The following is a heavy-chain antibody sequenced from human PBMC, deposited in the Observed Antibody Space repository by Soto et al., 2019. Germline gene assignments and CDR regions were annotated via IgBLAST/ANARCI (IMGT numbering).Heavy chain of an antibody. CDR3: AKDSTYCGGDCYHNWFDP. Sequence: PGGSLRLSCAASGFTFSSYSMSWVRPAPGKGLEWVSAISGSGGSTYYADSVKGRFTISRDNSKNTLYLQMNSLRAEDTAVYYCAKDSTYCGGDCYHNWFDPWGQGTLVTVSS. V-gene: IGHV3-23*01. CDR2: ISGSGGST. D-gene: IGHD2-21*02. J-gene: IGHJ5*02. CDR1: GFTFSSYS.